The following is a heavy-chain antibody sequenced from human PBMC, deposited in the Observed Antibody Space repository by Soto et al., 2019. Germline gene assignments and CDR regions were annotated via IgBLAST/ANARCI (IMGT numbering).Heavy chain of an antibody. Sequence: EVQLVESGGGLVKPGGSLRLSCAASGFTFSSYSMNWVRQATGKGLEWVSSISSSSSYIYYADSVKGRFTISRDNAKNSLDLQMNSLRAEDTAVYYCASFAEYYDKSFGLDPWGQGTLVTVSS. CDR3: ASFAEYYDKSFGLDP. CDR2: ISSSSSYI. CDR1: GFTFSSYS. D-gene: IGHD3-9*01. J-gene: IGHJ5*02. V-gene: IGHV3-21*01.